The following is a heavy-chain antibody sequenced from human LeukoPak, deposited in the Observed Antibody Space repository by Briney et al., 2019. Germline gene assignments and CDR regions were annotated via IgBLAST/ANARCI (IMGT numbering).Heavy chain of an antibody. D-gene: IGHD6-13*01. J-gene: IGHJ5*02. Sequence: GASLQISCKGSGYGFTSYWIGWGRRMPGKGLEGLGIIYPGDSDTRYSPSFQGQVTISADKSISTAYLQWSSLKASDTAMYYCARRSAAGPKNSGYNWFDPWGQGTLVTVSS. CDR2: IYPGDSDT. CDR1: GYGFTSYW. V-gene: IGHV5-51*01. CDR3: ARRSAAGPKNSGYNWFDP.